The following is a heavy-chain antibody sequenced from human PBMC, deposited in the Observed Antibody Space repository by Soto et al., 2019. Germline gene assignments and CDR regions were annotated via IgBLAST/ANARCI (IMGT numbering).Heavy chain of an antibody. CDR3: AEDIVLMVYAGNFDY. CDR1: GFTFSSYG. V-gene: IGHV3-30*18. J-gene: IGHJ4*02. Sequence: QVQLVESGGGVVQPGRSLRLSCAASGFTFSSYGMHCVRQAPGKGLEWVAVISYDGINEDYADSVKGRFTISRDNSKNTLYLQMNSLRAQDTAVYYCAEDIVLMVYAGNFDYWGQGTLVTVSS. D-gene: IGHD2-8*01. CDR2: ISYDGINE.